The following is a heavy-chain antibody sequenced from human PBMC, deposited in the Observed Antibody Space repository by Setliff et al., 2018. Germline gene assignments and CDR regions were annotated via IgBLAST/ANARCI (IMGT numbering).Heavy chain of an antibody. CDR3: ARDRRNIVVAVVNAAFDI. D-gene: IGHD2-15*01. CDR1: GGTFSSYA. J-gene: IGHJ3*02. Sequence: GASVKVSCKASGGTFSSYAISWVRQAPGQGLEWMGWISAYNGDTNYAQNLQGRVTMTTDTSTSTAYMELRSLRSDDTAVYYCARDRRNIVVAVVNAAFDIWGQGTMVTVSS. V-gene: IGHV1-18*01. CDR2: ISAYNGDT.